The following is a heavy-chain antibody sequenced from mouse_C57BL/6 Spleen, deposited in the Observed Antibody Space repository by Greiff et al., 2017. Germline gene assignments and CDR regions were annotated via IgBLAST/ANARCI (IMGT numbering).Heavy chain of an antibody. D-gene: IGHD2-5*01. CDR2: IDPEDGDT. J-gene: IGHJ2*01. CDR3: TTSNYDEYFDY. V-gene: IGHV14-1*01. Sequence: VQLQQSGAELVRPGASVKLSCTASGFNIKDYYMHWVKQRPEQGLEWIGRIDPEDGDTEYAPQFQGKATMTADTSSNTAYLQLSSLTSEDTAVYYCTTSNYDEYFDYWGQGTTRTVSS. CDR1: GFNIKDYY.